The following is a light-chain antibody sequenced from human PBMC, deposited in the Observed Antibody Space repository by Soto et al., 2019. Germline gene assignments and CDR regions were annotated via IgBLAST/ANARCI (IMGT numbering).Light chain of an antibody. J-gene: IGLJ1*01. CDR2: GNS. CDR3: QSYDGGLGGYV. Sequence: QSVLTQPPSVSRAPGQRVTISCTGSSSKIGAGYDVHWYQQLPGTAPKLLIYGNSNRPSGVPDRFSGSKSGTSASLAITGFRAEEEAVYYCQSYDGGLGGYVFESGTRATVL. CDR1: SSKIGAGYD. V-gene: IGLV1-40*01.